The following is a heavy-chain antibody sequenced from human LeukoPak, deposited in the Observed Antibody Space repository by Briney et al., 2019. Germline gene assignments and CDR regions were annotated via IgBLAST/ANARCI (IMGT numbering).Heavy chain of an antibody. J-gene: IGHJ4*02. CDR3: ARGGYDILTGFDY. CDR2: IYHSGST. V-gene: IGHV4-38-2*01. Sequence: PSETLSLTCAVSGYSISSGYYWGWIRQPPGKGLEWTGSIYHSGSTYYNPSLKSRVTISVDTSKNQFSLKLSSVTAADTAVYYCARGGYDILTGFDYWGQGTLVTVSS. CDR1: GYSISSGYY. D-gene: IGHD3-9*01.